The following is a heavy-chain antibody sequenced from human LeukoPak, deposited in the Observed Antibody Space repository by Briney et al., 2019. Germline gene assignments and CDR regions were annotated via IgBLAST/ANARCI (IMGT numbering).Heavy chain of an antibody. CDR3: ARDQAEGRAQPTLGRFDY. J-gene: IGHJ4*02. D-gene: IGHD1-14*01. CDR2: ISAYNGNT. V-gene: IGHV1-18*04. CDR1: GYTFTSYG. Sequence: ASVKVSCKASGYTFTSYGISWVRQAPGQGLEWMGWISAYNGNTNYAQKLQGRVTMTTDTSTSTACMELRSLRSDDTAVYYCARDQAEGRAQPTLGRFDYWGQGTLVTVSS.